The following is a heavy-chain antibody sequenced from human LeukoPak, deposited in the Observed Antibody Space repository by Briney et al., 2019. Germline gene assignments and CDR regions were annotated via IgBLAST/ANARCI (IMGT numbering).Heavy chain of an antibody. Sequence: PSETLSLTCAVYGGSFSGYYWSWIRQPPGKGLEWIGEINHSGSTNYNPSLKSRVTISVDTSKNQFSLKLSSVTAADTAVYYCARALLKRDYWGQGTLVAVSS. J-gene: IGHJ4*02. CDR2: INHSGST. V-gene: IGHV4-34*01. CDR3: ARALLKRDY. CDR1: GGSFSGYY. D-gene: IGHD2-21*01.